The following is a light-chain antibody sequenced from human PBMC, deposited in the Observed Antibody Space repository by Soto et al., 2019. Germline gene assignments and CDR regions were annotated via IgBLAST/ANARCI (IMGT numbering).Light chain of an antibody. CDR1: QSVSSN. CDR3: KQYNNWLRPT. Sequence: EIVMTQSPATLSVSPGERATLSCRASQSVSSNLAWYQQKPGQAPRLLIYGASTRATGIPARFSGSGSGTEFTLTISSLQSEDFAVYYCKQYNNWLRPTFGPGTKVDIK. J-gene: IGKJ3*01. CDR2: GAS. V-gene: IGKV3-15*01.